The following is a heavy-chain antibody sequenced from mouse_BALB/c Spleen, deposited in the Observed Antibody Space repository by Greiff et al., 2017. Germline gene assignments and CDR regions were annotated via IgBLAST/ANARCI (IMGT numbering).Heavy chain of an antibody. J-gene: IGHJ4*01. V-gene: IGHV2-9*02. CDR1: GFSLTSYG. D-gene: IGHD1-1*01. CDR2: IWAGGST. CDR3: AREREYYYGSSYHAMDY. Sequence: QVQLKQSGPGLVAPSQSLSITCTVSGFSLTSYGVHWVRQPPGKGLEWLGVIWAGGSTNYNSALMSRLSISKDNSKSQVFLKMNSLQTDDTAMYYCAREREYYYGSSYHAMDYWGQGTSVTVSS.